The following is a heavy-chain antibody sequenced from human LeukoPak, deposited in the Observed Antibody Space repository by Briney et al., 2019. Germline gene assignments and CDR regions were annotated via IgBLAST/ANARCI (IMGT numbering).Heavy chain of an antibody. D-gene: IGHD6-13*01. CDR3: ARSSSSWYTWEDY. J-gene: IGHJ4*02. CDR2: IYYSGST. CDR1: GGSISSSSYY. Sequence: PSETLSLTCTVSGGSISSSSYYWGWIRQPPGKGLEWIGSIYYSGSTYYNPSLKSRVTISVDTSKNQFSLKLSSVTAADTAVYYCARSSSSWYTWEDYWGQGTLVTVSS. V-gene: IGHV4-39*07.